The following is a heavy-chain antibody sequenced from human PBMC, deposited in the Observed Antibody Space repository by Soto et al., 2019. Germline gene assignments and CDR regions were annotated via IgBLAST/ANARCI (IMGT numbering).Heavy chain of an antibody. CDR3: AKGGRQWLVTSDFNY. Sequence: PSETLSLTCTVSGGSISSYYWSWIRQPPGKGLEWIGYIYYSGSTNYNPPLKSRVTISVDTSKNQFSLKLSSVTAADTAVYYCAKGGRQWLVTSDFNYWGQGALVTVSS. V-gene: IGHV4-59*12. CDR2: IYYSGST. D-gene: IGHD6-19*01. CDR1: GGSISSYY. J-gene: IGHJ4*02.